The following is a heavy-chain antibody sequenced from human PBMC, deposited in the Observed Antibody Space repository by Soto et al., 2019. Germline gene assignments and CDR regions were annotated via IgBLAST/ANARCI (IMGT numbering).Heavy chain of an antibody. J-gene: IGHJ4*02. Sequence: SETLSLTCSVSGAIVTSGENYWSWVRQPPGKGLEWIGYIYDSGVTNYTPALKSRVTISADTSKNQFSLNLSSVTAADTAVYYCARFVVPATRHADFDFWGQGTLVTVSS. V-gene: IGHV4-30-4*08. D-gene: IGHD2-15*01. CDR1: GAIVTSGENY. CDR2: IYDSGVT. CDR3: ARFVVPATRHADFDF.